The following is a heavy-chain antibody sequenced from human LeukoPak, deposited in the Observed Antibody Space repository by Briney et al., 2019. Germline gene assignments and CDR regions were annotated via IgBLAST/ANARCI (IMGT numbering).Heavy chain of an antibody. Sequence: GESLKISCKGSGYRFTRYWISWVRQMTGKGMAWVGKIDPSDSYTNYSPSFQGHVTISSDKSISTAYLQWSALKASDTAMYFCARQEGGYAASDYWGQGTMVSVSS. D-gene: IGHD5-12*01. J-gene: IGHJ4*02. V-gene: IGHV5-10-1*01. CDR1: GYRFTRYW. CDR3: ARQEGGYAASDY. CDR2: IDPSDSYT.